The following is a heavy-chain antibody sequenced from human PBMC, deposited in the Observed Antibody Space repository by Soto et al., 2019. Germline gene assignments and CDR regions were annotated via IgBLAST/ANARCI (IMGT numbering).Heavy chain of an antibody. CDR1: GGSVSSGSYY. Sequence: PSETLSLTGTVSGGSVSSGSYYWTWIRQPPGKGLEWIGYIYYIGSTNYNPSLKSRVTISVDTSKNQFSLKLSSVTAADTAVYYCARGRESYNSKYVGYLGQGTLVTVCS. V-gene: IGHV4-61*01. CDR2: IYYIGST. CDR3: ARGRESYNSKYVGY. D-gene: IGHD1-1*01. J-gene: IGHJ4*02.